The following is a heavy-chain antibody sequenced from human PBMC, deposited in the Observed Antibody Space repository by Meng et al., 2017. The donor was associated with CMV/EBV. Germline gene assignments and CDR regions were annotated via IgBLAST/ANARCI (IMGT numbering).Heavy chain of an antibody. CDR2: INHSGST. D-gene: IGHD6-19*01. Sequence: ESLKISCAASGFTFSSYGMHWVRQAPGKGLEWIGEINHSGSTNYNPSLKSRVTISVDTSKNQFSLKLSSVTAADTAVYYCARDPQSIAVAGTGDYWGQGTLVTVSS. V-gene: IGHV4-34*01. CDR1: GFTFSSYG. J-gene: IGHJ4*02. CDR3: ARDPQSIAVAGTGDY.